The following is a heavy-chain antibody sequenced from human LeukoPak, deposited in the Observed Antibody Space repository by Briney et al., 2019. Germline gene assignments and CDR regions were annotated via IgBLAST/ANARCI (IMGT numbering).Heavy chain of an antibody. CDR1: GFTFSSYG. J-gene: IGHJ4*02. CDR2: IWYDGSNK. D-gene: IGHD6-19*01. CDR3: AREIQWLADLDY. Sequence: GGSLRLSCAASGFTFSSYGMHWVRQAPGKGLEWVAVIWYDGSNKYYADSVKGRFTISRDNSKNTLYLQMNSLGAEDTAVYYCAREIQWLADLDYWGQGTLVTVSS. V-gene: IGHV3-33*01.